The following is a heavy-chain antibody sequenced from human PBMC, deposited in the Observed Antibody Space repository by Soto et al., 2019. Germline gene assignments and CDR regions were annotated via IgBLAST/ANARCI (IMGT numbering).Heavy chain of an antibody. D-gene: IGHD3-9*01. CDR2: ISFTGDT. Sequence: SETLSLTCTVSGDPINNYFWNWVRQSPGKGLEWIGFISFTGDTRYSPSLNSRVTISVDTAKNQFSLRLTATTAADTAVYYCARDSRHRSFGYANTGYYNKFDIWGQGIVVTVSS. V-gene: IGHV4-59*01. CDR3: ARDSRHRSFGYANTGYYNKFDI. J-gene: IGHJ4*02. CDR1: GDPINNYF.